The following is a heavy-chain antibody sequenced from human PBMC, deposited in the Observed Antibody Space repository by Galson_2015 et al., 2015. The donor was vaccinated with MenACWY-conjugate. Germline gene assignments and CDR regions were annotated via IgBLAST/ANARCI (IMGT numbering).Heavy chain of an antibody. Sequence: ETLSLTCTVSGGSINSNNYYWGWIRQTPGKGLEWIGSVYSSGSTYYNPSLNSRVTISVATSENQFTLKLSSVTAADTAVYYCARHYYYSNGPHDYWGQGTLVTVSS. V-gene: IGHV4-39*01. CDR1: GGSINSNNYY. D-gene: IGHD3-22*01. J-gene: IGHJ4*02. CDR2: VYSSGST. CDR3: ARHYYYSNGPHDY.